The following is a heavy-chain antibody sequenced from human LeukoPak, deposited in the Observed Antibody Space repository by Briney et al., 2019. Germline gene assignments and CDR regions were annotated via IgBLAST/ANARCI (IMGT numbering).Heavy chain of an antibody. D-gene: IGHD2-2*01. J-gene: IGHJ4*02. V-gene: IGHV1-18*01. CDR3: ARSPHEGGIVPAAKDC. CDR1: GYTFTNFG. Sequence: ASVKASCKASGYTFTNFGISWVRQAPGQGLEWMGWISGYNGDTNYAQKLQDRVAMTTDTSTSTAYMELRSLRSDDTAVYYCARSPHEGGIVPAAKDCWGQGTLVTVSS. CDR2: ISGYNGDT.